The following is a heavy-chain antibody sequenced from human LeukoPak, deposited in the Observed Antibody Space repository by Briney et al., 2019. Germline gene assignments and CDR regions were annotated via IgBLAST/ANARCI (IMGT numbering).Heavy chain of an antibody. V-gene: IGHV1-18*01. Sequence: GASVKVSCKASGYTFTSYGISWVRQAPGQGLEWMGWMSAYNGNTNYAQKLQGRVTMTTDTSTSTAYMELRSLRSDDTAVYYCARDGGDIVLMVYANWFDPWGQGTLVTVSS. CDR2: MSAYNGNT. J-gene: IGHJ5*02. CDR1: GYTFTSYG. CDR3: ARDGGDIVLMVYANWFDP. D-gene: IGHD2-8*01.